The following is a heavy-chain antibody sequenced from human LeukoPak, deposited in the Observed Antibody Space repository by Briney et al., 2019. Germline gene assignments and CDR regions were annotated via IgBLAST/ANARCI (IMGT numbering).Heavy chain of an antibody. J-gene: IGHJ4*02. Sequence: PSETLSLTCTVSGGSIGSYYWSWIRQPPGKGLEWIGYIYYSGSTNYNPSLKSRVTISVDTSKNQFSLKLSSVTAADTAVYYCARGAQYLLLNPYSSSWYFDYWGQGTLVTVSS. CDR2: IYYSGST. CDR3: ARGAQYLLLNPYSSSWYFDY. CDR1: GGSIGSYY. D-gene: IGHD6-13*01. V-gene: IGHV4-59*01.